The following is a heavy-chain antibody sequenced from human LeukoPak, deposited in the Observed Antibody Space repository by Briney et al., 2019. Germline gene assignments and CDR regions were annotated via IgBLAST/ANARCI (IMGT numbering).Heavy chain of an antibody. CDR3: ARQNGGYDLGPLDY. J-gene: IGHJ4*02. D-gene: IGHD5-12*01. CDR2: IYYSGST. V-gene: IGHV4-59*08. Sequence: SETLSLTCTVSGGSINSYYWSWIRQPQGEGLEWVGYIYYSGSTNYNPSLRSRVTISLDTSKNQFSLKLSSVTAADTAVYYCARQNGGYDLGPLDYWGQGTLVTVSS. CDR1: GGSINSYY.